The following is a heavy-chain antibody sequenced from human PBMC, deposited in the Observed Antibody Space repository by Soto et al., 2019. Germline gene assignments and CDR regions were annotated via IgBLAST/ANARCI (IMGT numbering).Heavy chain of an antibody. CDR3: ARFDQVSYYFDY. CDR1: GASITSYY. J-gene: IGHJ4*02. CDR2: IYYRGIT. V-gene: IGHV4-59*01. Sequence: WETLSLTCTVSGASITSYYWSWIRQPPGKGLEWIGYIYYRGITNYNPSLKSRVTISVDTSKNQFSLKLSSVTAADTAVYYCARFDQVSYYFDYWGQGTLVTVSS.